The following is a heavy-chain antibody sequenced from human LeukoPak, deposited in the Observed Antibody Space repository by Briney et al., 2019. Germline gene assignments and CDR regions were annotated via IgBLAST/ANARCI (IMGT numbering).Heavy chain of an antibody. D-gene: IGHD4-17*01. J-gene: IGHJ4*02. CDR1: VFTFSSDG. Sequence: PRRSLRLSCAAPVFTFSSDGMHCGRPAPGKGLEWVAVIWYDGSNKYYADSVKGRFTISRDNSKNTLYLQMNSLRAEDTAVYYCARRYGDYVDYWGQGTLVTVSS. CDR3: ARRYGDYVDY. V-gene: IGHV3-33*01. CDR2: IWYDGSNK.